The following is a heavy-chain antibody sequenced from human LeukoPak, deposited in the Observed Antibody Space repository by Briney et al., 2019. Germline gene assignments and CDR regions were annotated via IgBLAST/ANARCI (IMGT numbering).Heavy chain of an antibody. Sequence: VASVKVSCKASGGTFSSYAISWVRQAPGQGLEWMGRLIPILGIANYAQKFQGRVTITADKSTSTAYMELSSLRSEDTAVYYCARVLGDSGWYLGWFDPWGQGTLVTVSS. J-gene: IGHJ5*02. CDR1: GGTFSSYA. V-gene: IGHV1-69*04. D-gene: IGHD6-19*01. CDR2: LIPILGIA. CDR3: ARVLGDSGWYLGWFDP.